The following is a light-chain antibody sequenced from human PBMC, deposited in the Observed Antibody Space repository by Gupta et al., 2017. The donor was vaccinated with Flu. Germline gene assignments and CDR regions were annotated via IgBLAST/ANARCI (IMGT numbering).Light chain of an antibody. CDR1: QSVRGSY. Sequence: EIVLTQSPGTLSLSPGERATLSCRASQSVRGSYLAWYQQKPGQAPRLLIYGASTRATGIPDRFSGSESETDFTLTISRLEPEDFAVYHCQRDDSSPPTFGQGTKVEIK. V-gene: IGKV3-20*01. CDR3: QRDDSSPPT. CDR2: GAS. J-gene: IGKJ1*01.